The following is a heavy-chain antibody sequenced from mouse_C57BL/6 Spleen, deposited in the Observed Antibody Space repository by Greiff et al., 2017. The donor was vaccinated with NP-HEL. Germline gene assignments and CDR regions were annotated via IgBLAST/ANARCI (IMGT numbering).Heavy chain of an antibody. CDR3: ARERNYYSNYGWYFDV. D-gene: IGHD2-5*01. J-gene: IGHJ1*03. V-gene: IGHV5-4*01. CDR2: ISDGGSYT. Sequence: EVKVVESGGGLVKPGGSLKLSCAASGFTFSSYAMSWVRQTPEKRLAWVATISDGGSYTYYPDNVKGRFTISRDNAKNNLYLQMSHLKSEDTAMYYCARERNYYSNYGWYFDVWGTGTTVTVSS. CDR1: GFTFSSYA.